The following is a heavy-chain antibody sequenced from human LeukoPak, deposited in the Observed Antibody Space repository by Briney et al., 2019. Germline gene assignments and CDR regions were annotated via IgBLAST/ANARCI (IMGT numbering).Heavy chain of an antibody. Sequence: ASVKVSCKASGYTFTSYGISWVRQAPGQGLEWMGWISAYNGNTNYAQKLQGRVTMTTDTSTSTAYMELRSPRSDDTAVYYCARISSGWYAFDIWGQGTMVTVSS. CDR3: ARISSGWYAFDI. D-gene: IGHD6-19*01. CDR2: ISAYNGNT. J-gene: IGHJ3*02. V-gene: IGHV1-18*01. CDR1: GYTFTSYG.